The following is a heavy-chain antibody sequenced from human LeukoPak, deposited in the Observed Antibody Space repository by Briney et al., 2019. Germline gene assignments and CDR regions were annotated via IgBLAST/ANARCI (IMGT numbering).Heavy chain of an antibody. V-gene: IGHV4-30-2*01. Sequence: SQTLSLTCTVSGGSISSGGYYWSWIRQPPGKGLEWIGYIYHSGSTYYNPSLKSRVTISVDRSKNQFSLKLSSVTAADTAVYYCARKGSGYSSSWYPGYYWGHGTLVTVSS. CDR2: IYHSGST. CDR3: ARKGSGYSSSWYPGYY. D-gene: IGHD6-13*01. CDR1: GGSISSGGYY. J-gene: IGHJ4*01.